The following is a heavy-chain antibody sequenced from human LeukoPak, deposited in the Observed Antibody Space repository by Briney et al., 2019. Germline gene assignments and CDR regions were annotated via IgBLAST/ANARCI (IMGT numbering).Heavy chain of an antibody. V-gene: IGHV3-7*01. CDR1: GFTFSGYW. CDR2: IKQDGSEK. D-gene: IGHD5-12*01. J-gene: IGHJ4*02. CDR3: ARVQHEWIMDY. Sequence: PGGSLRLSCAAPGFTFSGYWMSWVRQAPGKGLEWVANIKQDGSEKYYVDSVKGRFTISRDNAKSSLYLQMNSLRAEDTAVYYCARVQHEWIMDYWGQGTLVTVSS.